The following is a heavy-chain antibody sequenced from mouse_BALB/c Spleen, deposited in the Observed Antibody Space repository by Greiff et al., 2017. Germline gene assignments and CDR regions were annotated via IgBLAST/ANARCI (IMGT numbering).Heavy chain of an antibody. CDR3: ARSGSLFAY. CDR2: ISSGSSTI. V-gene: IGHV5-17*02. J-gene: IGHJ3*01. D-gene: IGHD1-3*01. Sequence: EVKLVESGGGLVQPGGSRKLSCAASGFTFSSFGMHWVRQAPEKGLEWVAYISSGSSTIYYADTVKGRFTISRDNPKNTLFLQMTSLRSEDTAMYYCARSGSLFAYWGQGTLVTVSA. CDR1: GFTFSSFG.